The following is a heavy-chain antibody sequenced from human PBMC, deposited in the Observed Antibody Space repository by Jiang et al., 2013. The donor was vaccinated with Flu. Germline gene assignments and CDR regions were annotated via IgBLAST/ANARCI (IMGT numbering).Heavy chain of an antibody. V-gene: IGHV4-34*01. Sequence: SLNSRVTISADTSKNQFSLRLSSVIAADTAIYYCARGGSGPRLGDWGQGTLVTVSS. J-gene: IGHJ4*02. CDR3: ARGGSGPRLGD. D-gene: IGHD6-19*01.